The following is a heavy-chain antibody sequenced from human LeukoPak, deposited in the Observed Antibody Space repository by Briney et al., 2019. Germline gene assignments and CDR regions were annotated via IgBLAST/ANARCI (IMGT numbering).Heavy chain of an antibody. D-gene: IGHD5-18*01. CDR3: ARDERYSYGYGVGY. CDR1: GYSISSGYY. Sequence: PSETLSLTCAVSGYSISSGYYWGWIRQPPGKGLEWIGRIYHSGSTYYNPSLKSRVTISVAPSKNQFSLKLSSVTAADTAVYYCARDERYSYGYGVGYWGQGTLVTVSS. J-gene: IGHJ4*02. V-gene: IGHV4-38-2*02. CDR2: IYHSGST.